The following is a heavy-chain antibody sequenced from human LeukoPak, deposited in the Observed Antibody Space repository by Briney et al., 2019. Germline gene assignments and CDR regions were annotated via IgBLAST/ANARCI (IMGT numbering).Heavy chain of an antibody. CDR1: GGSISSGSYY. J-gene: IGHJ3*02. D-gene: IGHD5/OR15-5a*01. V-gene: IGHV4-61*02. CDR2: IYTGGST. CDR3: ARDLPHDAFDI. Sequence: PSETLSLTCTVSGGSISSGSYYWSWIRQPAGKGLEWIGRIYTGGSTNYNPSLKSRVTISVDTSKNQFSLKLSSVTAADTAVYYCARDLPHDAFDIWGQGTMVTVSS.